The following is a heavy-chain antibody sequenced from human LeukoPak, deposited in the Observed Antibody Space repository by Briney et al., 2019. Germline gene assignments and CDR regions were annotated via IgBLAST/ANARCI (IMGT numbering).Heavy chain of an antibody. V-gene: IGHV3-23*01. D-gene: IGHD3-22*01. J-gene: IGHJ4*02. Sequence: AGGSLRLSCAASAFTFSNYAMSWVRQAPGKGLEWVSAISGSGASTYYADSVKGRFTISRDKSQSTLYLQMNSLRAEDTAVYYCAKGSSAYVMYYLDNWGQGTLVTVSS. CDR3: AKGSSAYVMYYLDN. CDR2: ISGSGAST. CDR1: AFTFSNYA.